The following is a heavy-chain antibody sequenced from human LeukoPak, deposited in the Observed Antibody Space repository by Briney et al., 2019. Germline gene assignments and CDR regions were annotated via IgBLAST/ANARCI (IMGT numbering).Heavy chain of an antibody. V-gene: IGHV3-7*03. CDR2: INQGESEE. Sequence: GGSLRLSCAVSGFTFVSSWMAWVRRAPGKGLEWVANINQGESEEFYVDSVKGRFTISRDNAKNSLDLQMNSLRAEDTAVYYCARDVGGGYFDYWGQGALVTVSS. D-gene: IGHD2-15*01. CDR3: ARDVGGGYFDY. J-gene: IGHJ4*02. CDR1: GFTFVSSW.